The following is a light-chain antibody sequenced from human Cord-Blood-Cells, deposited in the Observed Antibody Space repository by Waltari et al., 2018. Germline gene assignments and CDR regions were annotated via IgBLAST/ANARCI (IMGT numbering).Light chain of an antibody. CDR1: QSVLYSSNNKNY. Sequence: DIVMTQSPDSLAVSLGERATLNCKSSQSVLYSSNNKNYIAWYQQKPGQPPKLLIYWASTRESGVPDRFSGSGSGTDFTLTISSRQAEDVAVYYCQQYYSTPITFGQGTRLEIK. V-gene: IGKV4-1*01. J-gene: IGKJ5*01. CDR2: WAS. CDR3: QQYYSTPIT.